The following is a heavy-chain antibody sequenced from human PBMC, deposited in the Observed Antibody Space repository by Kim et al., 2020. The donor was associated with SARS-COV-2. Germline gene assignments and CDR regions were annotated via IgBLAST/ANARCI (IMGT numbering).Heavy chain of an antibody. J-gene: IGHJ5*02. CDR3: ARQINWAIAVAGWFDP. V-gene: IGHV5-51*01. Sequence: SFQGQVTISADKSISTAYLQWSSLKASDTAMYYCARQINWAIAVAGWFDPWGQGTLVTVSS. D-gene: IGHD6-19*01.